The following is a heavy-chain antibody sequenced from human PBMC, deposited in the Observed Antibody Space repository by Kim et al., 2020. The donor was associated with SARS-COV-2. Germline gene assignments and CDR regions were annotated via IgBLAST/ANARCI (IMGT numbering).Heavy chain of an antibody. CDR1: GFTFSSYA. CDR3: AKHDFSGTYLSDAFDT. D-gene: IGHD1-26*01. V-gene: IGHV3-23*01. J-gene: IGHJ3*02. CDR2: IPASGGST. Sequence: GGSLRLSCEASGFTFSSYAISWVRQAPGKGLEWVSAIPASGGSTYYADSVKGRFTISRDNSKNTQYLQMSSLRAEDTAIYYCAKHDFSGTYLSDAFDTWGQGTMVTVSS.